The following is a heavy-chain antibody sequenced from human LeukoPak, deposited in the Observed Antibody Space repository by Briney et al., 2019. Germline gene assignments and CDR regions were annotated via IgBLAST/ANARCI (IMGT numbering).Heavy chain of an antibody. CDR2: ISGSGGST. D-gene: IGHD3-10*01. CDR3: ARSIYASGSFYTFDI. V-gene: IGHV3-23*01. Sequence: PGGSLRLSCAASGFTFSSYAMSWVRQAPGKAPEWVSGISGSGGSTYSADSVKGRFTISRDNSKNTLYLQMNTLRAKDTAVYYCARSIYASGSFYTFDIWGQGTMVTVSS. J-gene: IGHJ3*02. CDR1: GFTFSSYA.